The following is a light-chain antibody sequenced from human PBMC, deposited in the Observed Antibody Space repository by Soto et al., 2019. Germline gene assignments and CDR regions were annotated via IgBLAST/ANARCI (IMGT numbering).Light chain of an antibody. CDR2: GAS. CDR3: QQRSSWPLT. Sequence: EIVLTQSPGTLSLSPGERATLSCRASQSVSSSYLAWYQQKPGQAPRLLIYGASSRATGIPDRFSGSGSGTDFTLIISSLEPEDFAIYYCQQRSSWPLTFGGGTKVDIK. V-gene: IGKV3D-20*02. J-gene: IGKJ4*01. CDR1: QSVSSSY.